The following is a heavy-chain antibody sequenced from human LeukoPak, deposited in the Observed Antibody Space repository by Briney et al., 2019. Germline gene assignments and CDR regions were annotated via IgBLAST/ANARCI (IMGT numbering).Heavy chain of an antibody. CDR2: IIGGAGST. CDR1: GFSFSSHG. D-gene: IGHD1-14*01. V-gene: IGHV3-23*01. Sequence: GGSLRLSCAASGFSFSSHGMSWVRQAPGKGLEWVSGIIGGAGSTYYADSVEGRFTISGDNSKNTLYLQMNSLKAEDTAVYYCAKPARTDYADYWGRGTLVTVSS. CDR3: AKPARTDYADY. J-gene: IGHJ4*02.